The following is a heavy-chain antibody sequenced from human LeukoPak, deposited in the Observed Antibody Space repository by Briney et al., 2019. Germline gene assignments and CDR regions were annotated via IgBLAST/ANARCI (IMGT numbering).Heavy chain of an antibody. CDR1: GGSISSGSYY. D-gene: IGHD6-13*01. V-gene: IGHV4-61*02. CDR2: IYTSGST. CDR3: ARGSSSWYLEYFQH. Sequence: SETLSLTCTVSGGSISSGSYYWSWIRQPAGKGLEWIGRIYTSGSTNYNPSLKSRVTISVDTSKNQFSLKLSSVTAADTAVYYCARGSSSWYLEYFQHWGQGTLVTVSS. J-gene: IGHJ1*01.